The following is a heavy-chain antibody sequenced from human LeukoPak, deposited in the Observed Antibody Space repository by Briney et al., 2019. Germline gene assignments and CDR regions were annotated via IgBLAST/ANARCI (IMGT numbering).Heavy chain of an antibody. Sequence: GGSLRLSCAASGFTFSSYAMHWVRQAPGKGLECVSAISTNGGNTHYANSVKGRFTISRDNSKNSLYLQMNSLRAEDTAVYYCAEQGTEWGQGTLVTVSS. CDR1: GFTFSSYA. CDR3: AEQGTE. CDR2: ISTNGGNT. J-gene: IGHJ4*02. D-gene: IGHD7-27*01. V-gene: IGHV3-64*01.